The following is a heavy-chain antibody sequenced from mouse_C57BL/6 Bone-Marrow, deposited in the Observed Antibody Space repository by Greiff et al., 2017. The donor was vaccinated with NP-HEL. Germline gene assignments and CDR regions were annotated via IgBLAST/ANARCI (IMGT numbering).Heavy chain of an antibody. J-gene: IGHJ4*01. CDR1: GYSITSGYY. V-gene: IGHV3-6*01. CDR2: ISYDGSN. Sequence: EVQVVESGPGLVKPSQSLSLTCSVTGYSITSGYYWNWIRQFPGNKLEWMGYISYDGSNNYNPSLKNRISITRDTSKNQFFLKLNSVTTEDTATYYCARYGYAMDYWGQGTSVTVSS. D-gene: IGHD1-1*01. CDR3: ARYGYAMDY.